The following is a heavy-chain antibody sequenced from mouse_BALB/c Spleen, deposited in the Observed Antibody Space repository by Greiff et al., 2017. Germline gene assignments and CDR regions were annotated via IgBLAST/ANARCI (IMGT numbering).Heavy chain of an antibody. D-gene: IGHD2-10*02. CDR3: ARRGEYGNYVAY. Sequence: EVQLQESGPGLVKPSQSLSLTCTVTGYSITSDYAWNWIRQFPGNKLEWMGYISYSGSTSYNPSLKSRISITRDTSKNQFFLQLNSVTTEDTATYYCARRGEYGNYVAYWGQGTLVTVSA. V-gene: IGHV3-2*02. CDR2: ISYSGST. J-gene: IGHJ3*01. CDR1: GYSITSDYA.